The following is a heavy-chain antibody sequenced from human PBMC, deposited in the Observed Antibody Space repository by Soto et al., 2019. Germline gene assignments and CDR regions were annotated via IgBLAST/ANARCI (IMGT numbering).Heavy chain of an antibody. CDR3: ARERRWEPLLY. CDR1: GYTFSNYG. V-gene: IGHV1-18*01. D-gene: IGHD1-26*01. Sequence: QVQLVQSGPEVKKPGASVKVSCKGSGYTFSNYGVTWVRQAPGQGLERLGWVSAYNRNTDYAQKFEDRATMTIDTSTNPPYLELRGLTPDAPDFYYCARERRWEPLLYWGQGTL. CDR2: VSAYNRNT. J-gene: IGHJ4*02.